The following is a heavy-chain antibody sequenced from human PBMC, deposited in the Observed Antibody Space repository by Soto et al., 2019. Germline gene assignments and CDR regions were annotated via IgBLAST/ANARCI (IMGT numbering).Heavy chain of an antibody. V-gene: IGHV4-34*01. D-gene: IGHD6-6*01. CDR3: ARGEIRREYSSSLRSGWFDP. Sequence: SETLSLTCAVYGGSFSGYYWSWIRQPPGKGLEWIGEINHSGSTNYNPSLKIRVTISVDTSKNQFSLKLSSVTAADTAVYYCARGEIRREYSSSLRSGWFDPWGQGTLVTVSS. CDR2: INHSGST. CDR1: GGSFSGYY. J-gene: IGHJ5*02.